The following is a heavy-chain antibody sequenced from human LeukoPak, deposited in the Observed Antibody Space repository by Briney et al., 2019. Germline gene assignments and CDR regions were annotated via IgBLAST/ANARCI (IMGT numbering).Heavy chain of an antibody. CDR3: ARDAARLIDS. CDR2: ISYDGSGK. CDR1: GFTFSSYG. V-gene: IGHV3-30*03. J-gene: IGHJ4*02. Sequence: PGRSLRLSCTVSGFTFSSYGMYWVRKAPDKGLEWVAAISYDGSGKYYADSLKGRFTISRDNSKNTLYLQMNSLRTEDTAVYYCARDAARLIDSWGQGTLVTVSS. D-gene: IGHD3-16*01.